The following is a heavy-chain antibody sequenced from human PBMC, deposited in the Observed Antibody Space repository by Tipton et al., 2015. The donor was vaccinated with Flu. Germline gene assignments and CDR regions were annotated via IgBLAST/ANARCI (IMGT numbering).Heavy chain of an antibody. V-gene: IGHV4-38-2*01. CDR1: GYSISSGYY. CDR2: IYHSGST. CDR3: AMGDGDSDY. J-gene: IGHJ4*02. D-gene: IGHD4-17*01. Sequence: TLSLTCAVSGYSISSGYYWGWIRQPPGKGLEWIGSIYHSGSTYYNPSLKSRVTISVDTSKNQFSLKLSSVTAADTAVYYCAMGDGDSDYWGQGTLVTVSS.